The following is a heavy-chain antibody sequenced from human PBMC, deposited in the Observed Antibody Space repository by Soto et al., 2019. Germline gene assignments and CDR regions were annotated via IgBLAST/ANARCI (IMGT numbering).Heavy chain of an antibody. CDR3: ARDRVYMRDPDY. J-gene: IGHJ4*02. CDR2: IWYEGINE. CDR1: GFTFSNYD. V-gene: IGHV3-33*08. Sequence: QVQLVESGGGVVQPGRSLRLSCAASGFTFSNYDMHWVRQAPGKGLEWVAVIWYEGINEYYADSVKGRFTLSRDKSQNTLYLQMNSLRPEDTALYYCARDRVYMRDPDYWGEGTLVTVSS. D-gene: IGHD4-4*01.